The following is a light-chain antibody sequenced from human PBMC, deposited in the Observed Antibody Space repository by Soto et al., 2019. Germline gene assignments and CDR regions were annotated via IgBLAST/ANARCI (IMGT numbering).Light chain of an antibody. J-gene: IGKJ5*01. CDR1: QSVSSSY. CDR3: QQYGSSPSTT. CDR2: GAS. Sequence: EIVLTQSPGTLSLSPGERATLSCRASQSVSSSYLAWYQQKPGQAPRLLIYGASSRATGIPDRFSGSGSGTDFTLTIRRLEPEDFAVYYCQQYGSSPSTTFGQGTQLEIK. V-gene: IGKV3-20*01.